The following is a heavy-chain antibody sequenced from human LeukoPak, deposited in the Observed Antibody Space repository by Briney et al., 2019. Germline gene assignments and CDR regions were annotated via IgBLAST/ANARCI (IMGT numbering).Heavy chain of an antibody. CDR3: AKSIESVARPLDS. CDR2: ITGSGGDT. V-gene: IGHV3-23*01. Sequence: GGSLRLSCAATEFTFSSYNMHWVRQVPGKGLEWVSSITGSGGDTYYAASVKGRFTISRDNFRHTLYLQIISLRAEDTALYFCAKSIESVARPLDSWGLGTLVTVSS. J-gene: IGHJ4*02. CDR1: EFTFSSYN. D-gene: IGHD3-16*02.